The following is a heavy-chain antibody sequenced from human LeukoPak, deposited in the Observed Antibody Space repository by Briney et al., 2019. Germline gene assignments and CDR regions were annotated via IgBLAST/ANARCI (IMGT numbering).Heavy chain of an antibody. D-gene: IGHD3-3*01. Sequence: SETLSLTCTVSGGSISSGGYYWSWIRQPPGKGLEWIGEINHSGSTNYNPSLKSRVTISVDTSKNQFSLKLSSVTAADTAVYYCARTPTIFGVVMGYYYGMDVWGQGTTVTVSS. CDR1: GGSISSGGYY. V-gene: IGHV4-39*07. J-gene: IGHJ6*02. CDR3: ARTPTIFGVVMGYYYGMDV. CDR2: INHSGST.